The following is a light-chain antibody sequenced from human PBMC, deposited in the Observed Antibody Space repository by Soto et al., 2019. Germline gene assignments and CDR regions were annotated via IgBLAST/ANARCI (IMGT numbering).Light chain of an antibody. J-gene: IGKJ2*01. CDR1: QSVSNN. Sequence: EIVMTHSPATLSVSPLERATLSCRASQSVSNNLAWFQQKPGQAPRLLIYGASTRATGVPARFSGSGSGTDFTLTISSLQSEDFAVYYCQHYNYWPYTFGQGTKVDIK. V-gene: IGKV3-15*01. CDR3: QHYNYWPYT. CDR2: GAS.